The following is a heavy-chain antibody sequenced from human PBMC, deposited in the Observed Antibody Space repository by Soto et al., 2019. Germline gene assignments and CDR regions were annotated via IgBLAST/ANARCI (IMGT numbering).Heavy chain of an antibody. CDR2: ISGSGGTT. D-gene: IGHD6-19*01. J-gene: IGHJ4*02. Sequence: GGSLRLSCAASGFTFSSCAMHWVRQAPGRGLEWISIISGSGGTTYYTDSVKGRFTISRGNSNNTLHLQMNSLRAEDTAVYYCAKGVRGSSGWSFDYWGQGTLVTVSS. CDR3: AKGVRGSSGWSFDY. CDR1: GFTFSSCA. V-gene: IGHV3-23*01.